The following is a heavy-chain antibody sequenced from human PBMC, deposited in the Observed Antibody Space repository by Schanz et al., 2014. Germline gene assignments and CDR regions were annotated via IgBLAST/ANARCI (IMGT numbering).Heavy chain of an antibody. CDR2: IDDTGST. J-gene: IGHJ5*02. CDR1: GGSISSSTYY. D-gene: IGHD3-10*01. CDR3: ARLMVPGWFDP. Sequence: QLQLQESGPGLVKPSETLSLTCTVSGGSISSSTYYWGWIRQPPGKGPERIGTIDDTGSTYYTPSLRGRPTMSVDTPKSQLSVQLTSVTAADTAVYYCARLMVPGWFDPWGQGQLVTVSS. V-gene: IGHV4-39*01.